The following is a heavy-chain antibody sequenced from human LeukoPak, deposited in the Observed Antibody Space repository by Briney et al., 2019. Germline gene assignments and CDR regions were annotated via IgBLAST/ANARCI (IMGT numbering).Heavy chain of an antibody. CDR2: INPSGGST. V-gene: IGHV1-46*01. CDR3: AREGSHIVVVTATRWWFDP. CDR1: GYTFTGYY. D-gene: IGHD2-21*02. J-gene: IGHJ5*02. Sequence: ASVKVSCKASGYTFTGYYMHWVRQAPGQGLEWMGIINPSGGSTSYAQKFQGRVTMTRDMSTSTVYMELSSLRSEDTAVYYCAREGSHIVVVTATRWWFDPWGQGTLVTVSS.